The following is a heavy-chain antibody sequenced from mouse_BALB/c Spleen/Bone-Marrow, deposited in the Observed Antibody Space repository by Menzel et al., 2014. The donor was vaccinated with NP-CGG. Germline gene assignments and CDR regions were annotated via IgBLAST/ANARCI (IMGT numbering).Heavy chain of an antibody. V-gene: IGHV5-9-4*01. J-gene: IGHJ2*01. CDR3: VRDSLGYFDY. CDR2: ISSGGSYT. Sequence: EVKLMESGGGLVKPGGSLKLSCAASGFTFSYYAMSWVRQSPEKRLEWVAEISSGGSYTYYPDTVTGRFTISRDNAKNTLYLEMSSLRSEDTAMYYCVRDSLGYFDYWGRGTTLTVSS. CDR1: GFTFSYYA. D-gene: IGHD3-1*01.